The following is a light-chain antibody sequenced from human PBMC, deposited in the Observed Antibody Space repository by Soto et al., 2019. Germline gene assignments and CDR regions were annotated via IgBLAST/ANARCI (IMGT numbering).Light chain of an antibody. CDR3: QQRFNWPRT. V-gene: IGKV3-11*01. J-gene: IGKJ1*01. CDR2: DAS. Sequence: EIVLTRSPGTLSLSPGERVTLSCRASQSVSRNLAWYQQKPGQAPRLLIYDASKRITGIPARFSGSGSGTDFTLTISSLEPEDFAVYYCQQRFNWPRTFGQGTKVDIK. CDR1: QSVSRN.